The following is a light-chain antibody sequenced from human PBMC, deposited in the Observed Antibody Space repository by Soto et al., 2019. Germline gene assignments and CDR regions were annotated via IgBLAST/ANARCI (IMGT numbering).Light chain of an antibody. V-gene: IGLV1-40*01. J-gene: IGLJ1*01. CDR3: QSYDNSLSGYV. CDR1: SSNIGASYD. CDR2: GNT. Sequence: QSVLTQPPSVSGAPGQRVTISCTGDSSNIGASYDVNWYQQLSGTAPKLLIYGNTNRPSGVPDRFSGSKSGTSASLAITGLQAEDEADYYCQSYDNSLSGYVFGTGTKLTVL.